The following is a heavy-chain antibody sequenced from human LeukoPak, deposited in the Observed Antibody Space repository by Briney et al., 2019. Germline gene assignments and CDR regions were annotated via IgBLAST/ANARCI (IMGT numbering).Heavy chain of an antibody. Sequence: GASVKVSCKASGYTFTGYYMHWVRQAPGQGLEWMGWINPNSGGTNYAQKFQGRVTMTRDTSISTAYMELSRLRSDDTAVYYCATARRRDGYNARYFDYWGQGTLVTVSS. CDR2: INPNSGGT. CDR3: ATARRRDGYNARYFDY. V-gene: IGHV1-2*02. J-gene: IGHJ4*02. CDR1: GYTFTGYY. D-gene: IGHD5-24*01.